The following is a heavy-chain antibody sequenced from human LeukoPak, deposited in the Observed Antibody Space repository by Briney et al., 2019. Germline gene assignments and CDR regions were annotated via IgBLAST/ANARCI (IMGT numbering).Heavy chain of an antibody. D-gene: IGHD3-22*01. Sequence: GGSLSLSYALSDLTFSDYAMSSVRHAPGRGLEWLSCISAGGGSTYYADSVKGRSIIAKTKSKHTLYKQTNRLRGEATHMSFCTKARQRQRVTRIPVDNDAFHVWRGRPIVPISS. V-gene: IGHV3-23*01. J-gene: IGHJ3*01. CDR2: ISAGGGST. CDR3: TKARQRQRVTRIPVDNDAFHV. CDR1: DLTFSDYA.